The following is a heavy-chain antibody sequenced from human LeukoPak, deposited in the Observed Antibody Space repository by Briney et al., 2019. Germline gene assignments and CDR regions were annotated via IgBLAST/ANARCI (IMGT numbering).Heavy chain of an antibody. CDR2: VYPKGTT. CDR3: ARAGRLQYGDYVAFDY. J-gene: IGHJ4*02. V-gene: IGHV4-30-2*05. D-gene: IGHD4-17*01. Sequence: PSQTLSLTCSVSGDSITSSGYYWSWFRQPSGKGLEWIGFVYPKGTTFYNPSLKSRVTISVDTSKNQFSLKVSSVTAADTAVYYCARAGRLQYGDYVAFDYWGQGTLVTVSS. CDR1: GDSITSSGYY.